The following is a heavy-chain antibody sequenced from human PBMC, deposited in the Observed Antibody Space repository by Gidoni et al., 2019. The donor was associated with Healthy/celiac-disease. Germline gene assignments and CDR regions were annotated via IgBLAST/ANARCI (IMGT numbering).Heavy chain of an antibody. J-gene: IGHJ6*02. CDR1: GGSFSGYY. CDR3: ARLDYSKWKYYYYGMDV. D-gene: IGHD4-4*01. V-gene: IGHV4-34*01. CDR2: IYQSGST. Sequence: QVQLQQWGAGLLKPSETLSLTCAVYGGSFSGYYWSWIRQPPGKGLEWIGEIYQSGSTNYNPSLKSRVTISVDTSKNQFSLKLSSVTAADTAVYYCARLDYSKWKYYYYGMDVWGQGTTVTVSS.